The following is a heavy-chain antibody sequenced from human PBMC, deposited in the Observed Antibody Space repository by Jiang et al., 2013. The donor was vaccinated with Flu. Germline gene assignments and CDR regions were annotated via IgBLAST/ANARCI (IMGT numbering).Heavy chain of an antibody. D-gene: IGHD2-15*01. V-gene: IGHV3-66*01. J-gene: IGHJ4*01. CDR2: IYTGGST. CDR1: GISVGDYY. Sequence: VQLVESGGGLVQPGQSLRLSCAVSGISVGDYYMNWIRQAPGKGLEWVSMIYTGGSTASADSVKGRFTISRDTAENTVSLQMTNLTAEDTAVYYCARGGVRFCGGRGCYFKEWGQGTRVTVSS. CDR3: ARGGVRFCGGRGCYFKE.